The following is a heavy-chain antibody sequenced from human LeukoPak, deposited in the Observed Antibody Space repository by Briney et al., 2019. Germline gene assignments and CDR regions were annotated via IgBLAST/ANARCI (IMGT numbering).Heavy chain of an antibody. J-gene: IGHJ4*02. CDR1: EYSFTNHW. CDR2: IYPGDSDA. D-gene: IGHD1-26*01. V-gene: IGHV5-51*01. Sequence: GESLKISCKGSEYSFTNHWIAWVRQMPGKGLEWMGIIYPGDSDARYSPSFQGQVTISADKSISTAYLQWSSLKASDTAMYYCARQGGSYYDYWGQGTLVTVSS. CDR3: ARQGGSYYDY.